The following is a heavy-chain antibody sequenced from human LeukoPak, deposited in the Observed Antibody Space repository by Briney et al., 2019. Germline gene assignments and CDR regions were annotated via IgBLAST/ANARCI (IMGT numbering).Heavy chain of an antibody. CDR2: IDYSGST. Sequence: PSETLSLTCTVSGGSISTNSYYWGWIRQAPGKGLEWIGNIDYSGSTYNNLSLKSRVTISVDTSKNQVSLKLSSVTAADTAVYYCVRRGTTGTDFDYWGQGTLVTVSS. CDR1: GGSISTNSYY. CDR3: VRRGTTGTDFDY. J-gene: IGHJ4*02. D-gene: IGHD1-1*01. V-gene: IGHV4-39*01.